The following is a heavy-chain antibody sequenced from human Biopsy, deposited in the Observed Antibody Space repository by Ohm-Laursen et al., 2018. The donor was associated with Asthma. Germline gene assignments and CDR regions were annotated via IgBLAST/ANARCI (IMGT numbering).Heavy chain of an antibody. J-gene: IGHJ1*01. D-gene: IGHD1-26*01. CDR2: ISTASSFI. Sequence: GSLRLSCTATGFSFSSYSIIWVRQVPGKGLEWVASISTASSFIYYADSVRGRFTTSRDNARNSVYLQMNSLRAEDTALYYCARIGPEWELPGREYSLHHWGEGTLVTVSS. CDR1: GFSFSSYS. CDR3: ARIGPEWELPGREYSLHH. V-gene: IGHV3-21*01.